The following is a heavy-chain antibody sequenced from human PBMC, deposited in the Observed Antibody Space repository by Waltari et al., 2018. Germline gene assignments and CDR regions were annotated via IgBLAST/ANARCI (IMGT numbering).Heavy chain of an antibody. CDR1: GFSFSSSW. V-gene: IGHV3-7*02. D-gene: IGHD2-21*01. J-gene: IGHJ4*02. Sequence: QLVESGGGLVQPGGSLRLSCRASGFSFSSSWMTWVRQAPGKGLEWVANIKRDASEKSYVGSVEGRFTISRDNAENSLYLQMNSLRVEDTAVYYCARAALSGRGSLYYFDYWGQGTLVTVSS. CDR2: IKRDASEK. CDR3: ARAALSGRGSLYYFDY.